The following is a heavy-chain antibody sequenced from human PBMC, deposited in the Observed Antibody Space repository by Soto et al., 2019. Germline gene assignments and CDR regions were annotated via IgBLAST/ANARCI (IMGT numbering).Heavy chain of an antibody. CDR1: GYTFTSYG. D-gene: IGHD1-26*01. CDR3: ARDWLSGSYRHDAFDI. CDR2: ISAYNGNT. V-gene: IGHV1-18*01. Sequence: QVQLVQSGAEVKKPGASVKVSCKASGYTFTSYGISWVRQAPGQGLEWMGWISAYNGNTNYAQKLQGRVTMTTDTXTXTAYMELRSLRSDDTAVYYCARDWLSGSYRHDAFDIWGQGTMVTVSS. J-gene: IGHJ3*02.